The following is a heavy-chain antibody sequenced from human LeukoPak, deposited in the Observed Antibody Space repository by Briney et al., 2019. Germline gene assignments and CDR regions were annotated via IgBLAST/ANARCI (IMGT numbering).Heavy chain of an antibody. Sequence: GGSLRLSCAASGVTFSSYGMNWVRQAPGKALEWVSSIGFLSTYVYYGDSVKGRFTISRDNAENSLYLQMDSLRAEDTAVYYCARGSAAAGRVFDYWGQGTLVTVSS. D-gene: IGHD6-13*01. CDR3: ARGSAAAGRVFDY. V-gene: IGHV3-21*01. J-gene: IGHJ4*02. CDR2: IGFLSTYV. CDR1: GVTFSSYG.